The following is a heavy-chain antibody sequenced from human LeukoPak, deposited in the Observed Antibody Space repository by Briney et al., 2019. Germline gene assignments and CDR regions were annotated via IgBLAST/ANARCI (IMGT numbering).Heavy chain of an antibody. CDR1: VVTFSISS. CDR3: ARDLLFVESSGYDC. CDR2: IKEDGIEK. J-gene: IGHJ4*02. V-gene: IGHV3-7*01. D-gene: IGHD3-22*01. Sequence: RGSLRPSSAATVVTFSISSMSWVRKAPGKGREWVANIKEDGIEKYYVESVKGRFTISRDNAKTSLYLQMDSVRGEDTAVYYCARDLLFVESSGYDCWGEGSLVTVSS.